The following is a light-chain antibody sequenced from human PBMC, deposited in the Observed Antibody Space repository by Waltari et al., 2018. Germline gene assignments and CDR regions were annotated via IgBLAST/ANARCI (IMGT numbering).Light chain of an antibody. CDR3: QQYGDSRYT. Sequence: EIVLTQSPGTLSLSPGERATLPCRASQSVSNNYLAWYQQRPGQAPRLLIFDASSRATGIPDRFSGSGSGTDFTLTIRRLEPEDFAVYYCQQYGDSRYTFGQGTKLEIK. J-gene: IGKJ2*01. CDR2: DAS. V-gene: IGKV3-20*01. CDR1: QSVSNNY.